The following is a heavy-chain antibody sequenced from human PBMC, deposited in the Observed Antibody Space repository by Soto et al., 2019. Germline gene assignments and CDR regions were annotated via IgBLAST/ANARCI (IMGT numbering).Heavy chain of an antibody. Sequence: SETLSLTCTVSGGSISSYYWSWIRQPPGKGLEWIGYIYYSGNTNYNPSLKSRVTISVDTSKNQFSLKLSSVTAADTAVYYCARSLRQWLVRGFDYWGQGTLVTVSS. J-gene: IGHJ4*02. CDR2: IYYSGNT. CDR1: GGSISSYY. D-gene: IGHD6-19*01. V-gene: IGHV4-59*01. CDR3: ARSLRQWLVRGFDY.